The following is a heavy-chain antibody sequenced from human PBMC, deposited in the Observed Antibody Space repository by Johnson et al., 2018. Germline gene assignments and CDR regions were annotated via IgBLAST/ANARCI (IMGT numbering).Heavy chain of an antibody. Sequence: QVQLVQSGGGVVQPGRSLRLSCAASGFTFSSYAMHWVRQAPGKGLEWVAVISYDGSNKYYADSVKGRFTISRDNSKNTLYLQMNSLRAEDTAVYYCARVRESIVGAPGYYYYMDVWGKGTTVTVSS. CDR2: ISYDGSNK. J-gene: IGHJ6*03. CDR3: ARVRESIVGAPGYYYYMDV. D-gene: IGHD1-26*01. CDR1: GFTFSSYA. V-gene: IGHV3-30-3*01.